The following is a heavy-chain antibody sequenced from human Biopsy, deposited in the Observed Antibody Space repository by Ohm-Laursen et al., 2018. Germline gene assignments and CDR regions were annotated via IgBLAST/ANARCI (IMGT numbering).Heavy chain of an antibody. V-gene: IGHV1-46*01. CDR3: ARNTGWYGDLYYFDY. J-gene: IGHJ4*02. D-gene: IGHD6-19*01. CDR1: GYSFTSYY. CDR2: INPIGSTT. Sequence: ATVKISCKASGYSFTSYYMHWVRQAPGQGLEWMGMINPIGSTTSYPQIFQGRVTMTRDTSKSTVYMELSSLRSADTAVYFCARNTGWYGDLYYFDYWGQGTLVTVSS.